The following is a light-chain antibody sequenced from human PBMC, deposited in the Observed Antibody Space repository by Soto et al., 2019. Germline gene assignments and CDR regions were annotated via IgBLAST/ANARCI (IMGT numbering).Light chain of an antibody. CDR2: AAS. Sequence: DIQMTQSPSSVSASVGDTVTITCRASQSISSWLAWYQQKPGKAPNLLIYAASTLQSGVPSRFSGSGFGTDFTLTITSLQPEDFATYYCQQANSFPQTFGQGTKVELK. V-gene: IGKV1-12*01. J-gene: IGKJ1*01. CDR3: QQANSFPQT. CDR1: QSISSW.